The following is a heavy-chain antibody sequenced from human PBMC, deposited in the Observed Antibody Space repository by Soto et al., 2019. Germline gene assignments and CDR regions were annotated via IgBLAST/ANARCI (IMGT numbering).Heavy chain of an antibody. CDR3: ARATGYTLDY. CDR2: SSSSGTTI. J-gene: IGHJ4*02. CDR1: GFTFSIYE. D-gene: IGHD5-12*01. V-gene: IGHV3-48*03. Sequence: PGGSLRLSCAASGFTFSIYEMNWVRQAPGKGLEWVSYSSSSGTTIFYADSVKGRFTISRDNAKNSLFLQMNSLGGEDTAFYYCARATGYTLDYWGQGTLVTVSS.